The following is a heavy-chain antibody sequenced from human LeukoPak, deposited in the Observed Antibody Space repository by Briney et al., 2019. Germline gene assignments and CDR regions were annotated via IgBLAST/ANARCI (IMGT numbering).Heavy chain of an antibody. CDR2: ISYTGGTT. Sequence: GGSLRLSCSASGFTFSSYSMHWVRQAPGKGLEYVSAISYTGGTTYADSVKGRFTISRDDSKNTLYLQMSSLRAEDTAVYYCVQRGDAYNVWGQGTLVTVSS. J-gene: IGHJ4*02. D-gene: IGHD5-24*01. CDR3: VQRGDAYNV. V-gene: IGHV3-64D*06. CDR1: GFTFSSYS.